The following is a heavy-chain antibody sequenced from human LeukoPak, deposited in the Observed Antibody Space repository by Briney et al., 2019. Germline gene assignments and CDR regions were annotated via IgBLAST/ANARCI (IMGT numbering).Heavy chain of an antibody. D-gene: IGHD3-16*01. CDR1: GFTFSSYS. CDR2: ISSSSSTI. J-gene: IGHJ6*02. V-gene: IGHV3-48*02. CDR3: AREETLRNYYYGMDV. Sequence: GGSLRLSCAASGFTFSSYSMNWVRQAPGKGLEWVSYISSSSSTIYYADSVKSRFTISRDNAKNSLYLQMNSLRDEDTAVYYCAREETLRNYYYGMDVWGQGTTVTVSS.